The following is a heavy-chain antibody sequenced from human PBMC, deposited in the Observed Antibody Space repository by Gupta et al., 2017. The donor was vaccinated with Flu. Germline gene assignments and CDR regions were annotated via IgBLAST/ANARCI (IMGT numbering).Heavy chain of an antibody. CDR1: GFTFKNYA. J-gene: IGHJ4*02. CDR2: IRCPGGFT. V-gene: IGHV3-23*01. D-gene: IGHD5-12*01. Sequence: EVQLLESGGGLVQPGGSLRLSCAASGFTFKNYAISWVRQAPGDGLEWVSGIRCPGGFTYYAESVKGRFTVSRDNSNNISYLQMSSLRAEDTALYYCAKSIGSVGYDYVFDHWGRGTLVTVSS. CDR3: AKSIGSVGYDYVFDH.